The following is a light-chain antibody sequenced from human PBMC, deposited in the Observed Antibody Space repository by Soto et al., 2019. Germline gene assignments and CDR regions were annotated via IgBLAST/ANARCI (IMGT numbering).Light chain of an antibody. Sequence: DIQMTQSPSSLSASLGDRVTITCRTSQIIRSYLNWYQQKVGKAPKLLIYGTSSLATGVPSRFSASGDGTEFTLTISSLQPEDFAIYYCQQSYSAPWTFGQGTKVDIK. CDR2: GTS. V-gene: IGKV1-39*01. J-gene: IGKJ1*01. CDR1: QIIRSY. CDR3: QQSYSAPWT.